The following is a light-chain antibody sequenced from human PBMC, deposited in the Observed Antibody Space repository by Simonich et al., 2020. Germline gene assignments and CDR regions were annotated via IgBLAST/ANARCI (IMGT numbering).Light chain of an antibody. CDR1: KLGDKY. CDR3: QAWDSSVV. Sequence: SYELTQPPSVSVSPGQTASITCSGDKLGDKYACWYQQKQGQSPVLVIYQDIKRPSGIPERFSGSNSGNTATLTISGTQAMDEADYYCQAWDSSVVFGGGTKLTVL. J-gene: IGLJ2*01. V-gene: IGLV3-1*01. CDR2: QDI.